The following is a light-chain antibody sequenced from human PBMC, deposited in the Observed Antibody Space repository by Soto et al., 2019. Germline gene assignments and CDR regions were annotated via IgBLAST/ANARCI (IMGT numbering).Light chain of an antibody. V-gene: IGKV3-15*01. CDR2: GAS. CDR1: QTVLSN. J-gene: IGKJ5*01. CDR3: QQYNNWPIT. Sequence: EIVMTQSPATLSVSAGXRXXLXXGASQTVLSNLAWYQQKPGQAPRLLIYGASTRATGIPARFSGSGSGTEFTLTISSLQSEDFAVYYCQQYNNWPITFGQGTRLEIK.